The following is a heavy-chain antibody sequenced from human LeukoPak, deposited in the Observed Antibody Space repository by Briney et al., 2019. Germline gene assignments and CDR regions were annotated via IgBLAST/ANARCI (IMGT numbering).Heavy chain of an antibody. V-gene: IGHV3-21*01. CDR3: ATPPQGKYYDSSS. D-gene: IGHD3-22*01. CDR2: ISSSSSYI. CDR1: GFTFRSYS. Sequence: PGGSLRLSCAASGFTFRSYSMNWVRQAPGTGLEGVSSISSSSSYIYYADSVKGRFTISTDNAKNSLYLQMNSLRAENTAVYYCATPPQGKYYDSSSWGQGTLVTVSS. J-gene: IGHJ4*02.